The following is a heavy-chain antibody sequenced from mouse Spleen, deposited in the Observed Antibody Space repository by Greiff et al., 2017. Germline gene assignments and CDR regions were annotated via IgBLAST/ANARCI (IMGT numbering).Heavy chain of an antibody. V-gene: IGHV1-15*01. CDR1: GYTFTDYE. CDR2: IDPETGGT. CDR3: TRGRPWYFDV. D-gene: IGHD1-2*01. Sequence: VQRVESGAELVRPGASVTLSCKASGYTFTDYEMHWVKQTPVHGLEWIGAIDPETGGTAYNQKFKGKAILTADKSSSTAYMELRSLTSEDSAVYYCTRGRPWYFDVWGAGTTVTVSS. J-gene: IGHJ1*01.